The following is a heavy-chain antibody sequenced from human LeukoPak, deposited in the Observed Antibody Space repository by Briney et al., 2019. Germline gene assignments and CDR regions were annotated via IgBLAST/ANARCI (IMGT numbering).Heavy chain of an antibody. CDR1: GFTFSSYE. Sequence: GGSLRLSCAASGFTFSSYEMNWVRQAPGKGLEWVSYIISSGSTIYYADSVKGRFTISRDNAKNSLYLQMNSLRAEDTAVYYCARASSGWGNNAFDIWGQGTMVTVSS. V-gene: IGHV3-48*03. J-gene: IGHJ3*02. D-gene: IGHD6-19*01. CDR2: IISSGSTI. CDR3: ARASSGWGNNAFDI.